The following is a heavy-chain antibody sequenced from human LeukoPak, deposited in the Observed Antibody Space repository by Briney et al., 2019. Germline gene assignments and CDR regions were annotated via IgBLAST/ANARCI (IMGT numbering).Heavy chain of an antibody. CDR2: IQSGGST. J-gene: IGHJ4*02. CDR1: GFTVSSNF. Sequence: HPGGSLRLSCAASGFTVSSNFMTWVRQAPGKGLEWVSVIQSGGSTYYADSVKGRFTISRDSSKKTLFVQMNSLTAEDTAVYYCARGTATSSQPFDYWGQGTRVTVSS. V-gene: IGHV3-66*01. CDR3: ARGTATSSQPFDY. D-gene: IGHD2-21*02.